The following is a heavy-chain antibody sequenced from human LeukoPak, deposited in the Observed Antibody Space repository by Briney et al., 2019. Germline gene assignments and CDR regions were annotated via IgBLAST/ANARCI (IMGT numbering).Heavy chain of an antibody. CDR2: IGSVGEST. CDR3: VKDIQLST. Sequence: GGSLRLSFAASGFNFITAAMTWVRQAPGKGLEWVSLIGSVGESTYYADSVKGRFTISRDNVNHTLFLQMNSLRVEDTAMYYCVKDIQLSTWGLGTMVTVSS. J-gene: IGHJ3*01. V-gene: IGHV3-23*01. D-gene: IGHD5-24*01. CDR1: GFNFITAA.